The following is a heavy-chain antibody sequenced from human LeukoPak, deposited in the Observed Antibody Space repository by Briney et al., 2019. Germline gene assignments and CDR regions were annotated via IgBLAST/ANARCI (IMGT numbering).Heavy chain of an antibody. D-gene: IGHD3-3*01. Sequence: KTGGSLTLSCAASGFTFSSYSMNWVRHAPGKGLEWVSSISSGSSYIYYADSVKGRFTISRDNAKNSLYLQMNSLRAEDTAVYYCARDITYDFWSGYYGNDAFDIWGQGTMVTVSS. V-gene: IGHV3-21*01. CDR1: GFTFSSYS. CDR2: ISSGSSYI. J-gene: IGHJ3*02. CDR3: ARDITYDFWSGYYGNDAFDI.